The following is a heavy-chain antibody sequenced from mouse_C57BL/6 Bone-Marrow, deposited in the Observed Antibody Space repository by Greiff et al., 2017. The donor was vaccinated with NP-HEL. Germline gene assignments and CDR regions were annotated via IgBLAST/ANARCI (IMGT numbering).Heavy chain of an antibody. D-gene: IGHD1-1*02. CDR2: ITHSGET. J-gene: IGHJ1*03. V-gene: IGHV12-3*01. CDR1: GFPITSGYY. CDR3: AGGSMGYFDV. Sequence: LQESGPGLVKPSQSLFLTCSITGFPITSGYYWIWIRQSPGKPLEWMGYITHSGETFYNPSLQSPISITRETSKNQFFLQLNSVTTEDTAMYYCAGGSMGYFDVWGTGTTVTVSS.